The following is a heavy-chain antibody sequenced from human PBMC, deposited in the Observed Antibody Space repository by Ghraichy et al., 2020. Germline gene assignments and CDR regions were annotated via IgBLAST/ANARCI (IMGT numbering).Heavy chain of an antibody. CDR2: IGRDNYWK. V-gene: IGHV3-9*02. D-gene: IGHD1-26*01. CDR1: GFTSDDYA. CDR3: IKDVEPGGADV. J-gene: IGHJ6*02. Sequence: GGSLRLSCVASGFTSDDYAMHWVRQAPGKGLEWVAGIGRDNYWKGYADSVKGRFTISRDNAKNSLYLHMNSLRAEDTALYYCIKDVEPGGADVWGQRTPVALSS.